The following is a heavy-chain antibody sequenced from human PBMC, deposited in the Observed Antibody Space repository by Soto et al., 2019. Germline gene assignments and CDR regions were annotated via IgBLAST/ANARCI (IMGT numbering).Heavy chain of an antibody. CDR3: ARQGGECNTMSDY. V-gene: IGHV5-51*01. CDR2: IYPGDSDA. CDR1: GYTFSKYW. Sequence: PGESLKISCKGSGYTFSKYWIGWVRQTPGKGLEWMGMIYPGDSDARYSPSFEGQVTFSVDKSINTAYLQWNSLKASDTAMYYCARQGGECNTMSDYWGQGTLVTLYS. J-gene: IGHJ4*02. D-gene: IGHD2-21*01.